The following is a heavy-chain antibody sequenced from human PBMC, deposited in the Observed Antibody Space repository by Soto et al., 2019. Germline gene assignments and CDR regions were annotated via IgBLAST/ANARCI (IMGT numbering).Heavy chain of an antibody. D-gene: IGHD2-2*02. J-gene: IGHJ5*02. Sequence: QVQLVQSGAEVKKPGSSVKVSCKASGGTFSSYAISWVRQAPGQGLEWMGGIIPIFGTANYAQKFQGRVTINADKSTSTAYMELSSMRSEDTAVYYCARTSGYCSSTSCYTRSWFDPWGQGTLVTVSS. CDR3: ARTSGYCSSTSCYTRSWFDP. CDR1: GGTFSSYA. V-gene: IGHV1-69*06. CDR2: IIPIFGTA.